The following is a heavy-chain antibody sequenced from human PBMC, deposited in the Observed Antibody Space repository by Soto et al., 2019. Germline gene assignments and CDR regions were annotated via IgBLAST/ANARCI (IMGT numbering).Heavy chain of an antibody. V-gene: IGHV4-34*01. CDR3: XXXXXXXXXXXX. J-gene: IGHJ4*02. CDR2: INHSGST. Sequence: QVQLQQWGAGLLKPSETLSLTCAVYGGSFSGYYWSWIRQPPGKGLEWIGEINHSGSTNYNPSLKSRVTIXVXXXXNXXXXXXXXXXXXXXXXXXXXXXXXXXXXXXXXGQGTLVTVSS. CDR1: GGSFSGYY.